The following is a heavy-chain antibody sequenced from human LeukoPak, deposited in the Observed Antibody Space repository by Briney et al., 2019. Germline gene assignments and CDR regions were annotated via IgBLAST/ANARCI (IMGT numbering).Heavy chain of an antibody. D-gene: IGHD2-2*02. CDR2: INPNSGGT. Sequence: GASVKVSCKASGYTFTGYYMHWVRQAPGQGLEWMGWINPNSGGTNYAQKFQGRVTMTRDTSISTAYMELSRLRSDDTAVYYCARTEPFDIVVVPAALHFDYWGQGTLVTVSS. J-gene: IGHJ4*02. CDR1: GYTFTGYY. CDR3: ARTEPFDIVVVPAALHFDY. V-gene: IGHV1-2*02.